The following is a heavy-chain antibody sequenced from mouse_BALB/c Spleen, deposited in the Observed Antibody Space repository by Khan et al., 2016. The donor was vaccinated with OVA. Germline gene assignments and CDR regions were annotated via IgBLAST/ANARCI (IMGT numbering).Heavy chain of an antibody. CDR2: ISSGDTYT. J-gene: IGHJ1*01. V-gene: IGHV5-9-3*01. CDR3: AIPPITTVVATSYWFFDV. CDR1: GFTFSSYA. Sequence: EVELVESGGGLVKPGGSLKLSCAASGFTFSSYAMSWVRQTPEKRLEWVATISSGDTYTYYPDSVKGRFTISRDNAKNTLYLQMSSLRSEDTAMYDCAIPPITTVVATSYWFFDVWGAGTTVTVST. D-gene: IGHD1-1*01.